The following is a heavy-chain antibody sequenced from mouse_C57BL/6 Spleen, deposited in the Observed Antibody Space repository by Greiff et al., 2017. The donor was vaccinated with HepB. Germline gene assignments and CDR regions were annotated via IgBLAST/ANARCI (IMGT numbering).Heavy chain of an antibody. J-gene: IGHJ2*01. CDR1: GYTFTDYY. D-gene: IGHD1-1*01. CDR3: ARKEGITTYFDN. Sequence: EVQLQQSGPELVKPGASVKISCKASGYTFTDYYMNWVKQSHGKSLEWIGDINPNNGGTSYNQKFKGKATLTVYKSSSTAYMERRSLTSEDSAVYYCARKEGITTYFDNWGQGTTLTVSS. CDR2: INPNNGGT. V-gene: IGHV1-26*01.